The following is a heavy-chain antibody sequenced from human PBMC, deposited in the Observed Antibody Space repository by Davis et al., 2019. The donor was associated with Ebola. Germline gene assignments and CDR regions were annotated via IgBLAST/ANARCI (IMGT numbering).Heavy chain of an antibody. CDR1: GFTSSGPA. CDR2: IRSKANSYAT. CDR3: TSGYSSGWYYDY. V-gene: IGHV3-73*01. Sequence: GGPLRPSCAAPGFTSSGPAMHWVRQASGKGLEWVGPIRSKANSYATAYAASVKGRFTISRDDSKNTAYLQMNSLKTEDTAVYYCTSGYSSGWYYDYWGQGTLVTVSS. D-gene: IGHD6-19*01. J-gene: IGHJ4*02.